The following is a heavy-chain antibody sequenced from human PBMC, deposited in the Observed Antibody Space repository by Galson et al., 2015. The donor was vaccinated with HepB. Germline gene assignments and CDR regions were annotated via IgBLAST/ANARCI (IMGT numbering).Heavy chain of an antibody. Sequence: SLRLSCAASGFTFSSYSMNWVRQAPGKGLEWVSYISSSSSTIYYADSVKGRFTISRDNAKNSLYLQMNSLRDEDTAVYYCAIDGEGQQLVLFRGEYYFDYWGQGTLVTVSS. V-gene: IGHV3-48*02. J-gene: IGHJ4*02. CDR1: GFTFSSYS. CDR2: ISSSSSTI. D-gene: IGHD6-13*01. CDR3: AIDGEGQQLVLFRGEYYFDY.